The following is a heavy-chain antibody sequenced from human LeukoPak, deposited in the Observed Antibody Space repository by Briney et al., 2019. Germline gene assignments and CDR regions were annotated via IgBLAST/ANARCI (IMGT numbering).Heavy chain of an antibody. J-gene: IGHJ4*02. CDR2: IYYSGST. Sequence: PSETLSLTCTVSGGSISSSSYYWGWIRQPPGKGLEWIGSIYYSGSTYYNPSLKSRVTISVDTSKNQFSLKLSSVTAADTAVYYCASDYYGSSGYYSLGYWGQGTLVTVSS. CDR1: GGSISSSSYY. D-gene: IGHD3-22*01. V-gene: IGHV4-39*07. CDR3: ASDYYGSSGYYSLGY.